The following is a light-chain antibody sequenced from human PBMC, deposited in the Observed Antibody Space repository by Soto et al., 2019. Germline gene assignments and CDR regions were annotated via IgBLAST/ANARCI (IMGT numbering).Light chain of an antibody. CDR3: QQYDHLPFT. CDR2: AAS. CDR1: QDITKS. Sequence: DIQMTQSPSSLSASVGDRVTITCQASQDITKSLNWYQLKPGKAPKLLLFAASNLETGVPSRFNRSGSGTHFSFTISSLQPDDFATYFCQQYDHLPFTFGPGTTVDI. V-gene: IGKV1-33*01. J-gene: IGKJ3*01.